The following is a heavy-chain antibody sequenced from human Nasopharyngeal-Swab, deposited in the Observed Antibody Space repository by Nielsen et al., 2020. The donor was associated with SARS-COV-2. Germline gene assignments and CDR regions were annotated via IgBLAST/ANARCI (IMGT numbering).Heavy chain of an antibody. J-gene: IGHJ5*02. CDR3: ARGLWYGPNWFDP. D-gene: IGHD3-10*01. CDR2: ISSAGPTL. V-gene: IGHV3-11*01. Sequence: WIRQPPGKGLEWVSHISSAGPTLSYAYSVKGRFTISRDNAENSLYLQMSSLRADDTGIYYCARGLWYGPNWFDPWGRGTLVTVSS.